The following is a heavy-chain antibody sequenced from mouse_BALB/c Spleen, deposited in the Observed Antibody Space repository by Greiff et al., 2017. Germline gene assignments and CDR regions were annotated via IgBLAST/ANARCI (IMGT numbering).Heavy chain of an antibody. CDR3: ARQGDSYYRYDGKAAGFAY. J-gene: IGHJ3*01. CDR2: ISSGGSYT. Sequence: EVQLVESGGDLVKPGGSLKLSCAASGFTFSSYGMSWVRQTPDKRLEWVATISSGGSYTYYPDSVKGRFTISRDNAKNTLYLQMSSLKSEDTAMYYCARQGDSYYRYDGKAAGFAYWGQGTLVTVSA. D-gene: IGHD2-14*01. V-gene: IGHV5-6*01. CDR1: GFTFSSYG.